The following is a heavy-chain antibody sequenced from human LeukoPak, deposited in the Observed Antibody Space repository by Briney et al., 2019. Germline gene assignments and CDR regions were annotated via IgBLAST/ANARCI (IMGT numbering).Heavy chain of an antibody. V-gene: IGHV4-34*01. Sequence: SETLSLTCAVYGGSFSGHYWSWIRQPPGKGLEWIGEINHSGSTNYNPSLESRVTISVDTSKNHFSLKLSSVTAADTAVYYCASGQYYDLWSGYYVNWGQGTLVTVSA. CDR2: INHSGST. CDR1: GGSFSGHY. D-gene: IGHD3-3*01. J-gene: IGHJ4*02. CDR3: ASGQYYDLWSGYYVN.